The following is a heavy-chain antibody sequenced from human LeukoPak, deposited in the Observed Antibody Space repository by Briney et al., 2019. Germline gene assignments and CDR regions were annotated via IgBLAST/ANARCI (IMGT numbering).Heavy chain of an antibody. J-gene: IGHJ6*02. CDR3: ARFGFWSGYSHPYYYYGMDV. D-gene: IGHD3-3*01. CDR2: IVVGSGNT. CDR1: GFTFTSSA. Sequence: ASVKVSCKASGFTFTSSAVQWVRQARGQRLEWIGWIVVGSGNTNYAQKFQGRVTITADESTSTAYMELSSLRSEDTAVYYCARFGFWSGYSHPYYYYGMDVWGQGTTVTVSS. V-gene: IGHV1-58*01.